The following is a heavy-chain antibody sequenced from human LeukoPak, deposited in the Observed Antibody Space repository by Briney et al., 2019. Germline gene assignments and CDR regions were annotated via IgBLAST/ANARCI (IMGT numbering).Heavy chain of an antibody. CDR3: TRNHDISSGYYY. J-gene: IGHJ4*02. CDR2: IHPGDSKT. Sequence: ESLKISFKGSGYTFTTYWIAWVRQMPGKGLEWMGTIHPGDSKTRYSPSFQGQVNISVDKSNSAAYLQWSSLKASDTATYYCTRNHDISSGYYYWGQGTLVTVSS. CDR1: GYTFTTYW. V-gene: IGHV5-51*01. D-gene: IGHD3-22*01.